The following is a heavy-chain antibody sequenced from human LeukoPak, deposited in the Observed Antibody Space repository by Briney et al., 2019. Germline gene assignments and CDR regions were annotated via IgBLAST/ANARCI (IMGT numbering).Heavy chain of an antibody. CDR3: ARGTVTTSMTAFDI. CDR2: IYYSGSA. CDR1: GGSISGYY. V-gene: IGHV4-59*08. J-gene: IGHJ3*02. Sequence: SETLSLTCTVSGGSISGYYWSWIRQPPGEGLEWIGYIYYSGSANYNPSLRSRVIILVDTSKNQFSLKLSSVTAADTAVYYCARGTVTTSMTAFDIWGQGTMVTVSS. D-gene: IGHD4-17*01.